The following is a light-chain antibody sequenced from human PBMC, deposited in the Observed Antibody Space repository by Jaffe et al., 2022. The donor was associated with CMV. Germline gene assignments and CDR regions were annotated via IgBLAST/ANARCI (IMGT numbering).Light chain of an antibody. CDR3: QQNYAIPWT. J-gene: IGKJ1*01. CDR2: SAS. Sequence: DIQMTQSASSLSASVGDRVTITCRTSQNIGTYVNWYQQKPGNVPKLLIHSASSLQTGVPSRFSGSGSGTDFTLTIASLQPGDFAVYFCQQNYAIPWTFGQGTKVDMK. CDR1: QNIGTY. V-gene: IGKV1-39*01.